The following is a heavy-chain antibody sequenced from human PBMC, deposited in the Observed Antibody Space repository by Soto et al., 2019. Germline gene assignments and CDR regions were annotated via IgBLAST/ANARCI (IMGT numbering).Heavy chain of an antibody. CDR1: GFTFSSYA. V-gene: IGHV3-30-3*01. D-gene: IGHD6-19*01. J-gene: IGHJ4*02. Sequence: GRSLRLSFAAYGFTFSSYAMHWVRQAPGKGLEWVAVISYDGSNKYYADSVKGRFTISRDNSKNTLYLQMNSLRAEDTAVYYCAIDVAVAVTRFDYWGQGTLVTVSS. CDR2: ISYDGSNK. CDR3: AIDVAVAVTRFDY.